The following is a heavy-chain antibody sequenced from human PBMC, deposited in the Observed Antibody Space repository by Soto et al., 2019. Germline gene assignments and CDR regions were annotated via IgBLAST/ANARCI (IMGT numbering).Heavy chain of an antibody. J-gene: IGHJ6*02. D-gene: IGHD6-13*01. CDR2: IIPIFGTA. V-gene: IGHV1-69*13. Sequence: SVKVSCKASGGTFSSYAISWVRQAPGQGLEWMGGIIPIFGTANYAQKFQGRVTITADESTSTAYMELSSLRSEDTAVYYCASSVDSSSWAELHYYYGMDVWGQGTTVTVSS. CDR3: ASSVDSSSWAELHYYYGMDV. CDR1: GGTFSSYA.